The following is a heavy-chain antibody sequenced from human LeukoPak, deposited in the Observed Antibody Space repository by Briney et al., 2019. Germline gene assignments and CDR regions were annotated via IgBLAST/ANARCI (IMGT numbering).Heavy chain of an antibody. V-gene: IGHV4-4*02. J-gene: IGHJ4*02. CDR3: AREGGPYRPLDY. CDR2: VNLQGST. Sequence: SETLSLTCGVSGGSITITNYWTWARQPPGKGLEWIGEVNLQGSTNYNPSLMGRVAISVDTSENHISLQLTSVTAADTAVYYCAREGGPYRPLDYSGQGTLVTVSS. CDR1: GGSITITNY.